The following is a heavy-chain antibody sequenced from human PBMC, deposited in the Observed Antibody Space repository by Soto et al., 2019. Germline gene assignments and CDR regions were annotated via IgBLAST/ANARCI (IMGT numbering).Heavy chain of an antibody. D-gene: IGHD4-17*01. CDR3: ARGSLTSVTSPIDY. J-gene: IGHJ4*02. Sequence: QVQLVQSGAEVKKPGASVKVSCKASGYTFISYYMHWVRQATGQGLEWMGIINPSGGDTSYAQKFQGRVTMTSDTSTSTVYMEVSSLRSEDTAVYYCARGSLTSVTSPIDYWGQGTLVTVSS. V-gene: IGHV1-46*03. CDR1: GYTFISYY. CDR2: INPSGGDT.